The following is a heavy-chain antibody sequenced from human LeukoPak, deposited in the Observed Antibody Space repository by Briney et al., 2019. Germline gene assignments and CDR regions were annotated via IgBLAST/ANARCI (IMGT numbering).Heavy chain of an antibody. CDR1: GYTLTSYY. CDR2: MNPNSGNT. V-gene: IGHV1-8*02. D-gene: IGHD6-13*01. Sequence: ASVKVSCKASGYTLTSYYMHWVRQAPGQGLEWMGWMNPNSGNTGYAQKFQGRVTMTRNTSISTAYMELSSLRSEDTAVYYCARPLIAAAGTGAFDIWGQGTMVTVSS. J-gene: IGHJ3*02. CDR3: ARPLIAAAGTGAFDI.